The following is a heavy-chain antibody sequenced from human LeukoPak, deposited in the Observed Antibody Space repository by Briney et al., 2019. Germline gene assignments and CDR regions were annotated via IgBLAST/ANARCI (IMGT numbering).Heavy chain of an antibody. CDR1: GGSISSYY. J-gene: IGHJ5*02. CDR2: VFYSGST. Sequence: SETLSLTCTVSGGSISSYYWSWIRRPPGKGLEWIGSVFYSGSTYYNPSLKSRVTLSVDTSNNIFSLKLRSVTAADTAVYYCARHNYYHFWSTLNWFDPWGQGALVTVSS. D-gene: IGHD3-3*01. V-gene: IGHV4-59*08. CDR3: ARHNYYHFWSTLNWFDP.